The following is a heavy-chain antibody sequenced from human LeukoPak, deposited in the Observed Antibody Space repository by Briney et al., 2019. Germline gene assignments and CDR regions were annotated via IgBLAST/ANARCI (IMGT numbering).Heavy chain of an antibody. Sequence: GGSLRLSCAASGFTFRSSAMSWVRQAPGKGLESVSTISGSDSSTHYADSVKGRFTISRDNFKNTLYLQMNSLRADDTAVYYCAKSGYDRFDYWGQGTLVTVSS. D-gene: IGHD5-12*01. CDR2: ISGSDSST. CDR1: GFTFRSSA. J-gene: IGHJ4*02. CDR3: AKSGYDRFDY. V-gene: IGHV3-23*01.